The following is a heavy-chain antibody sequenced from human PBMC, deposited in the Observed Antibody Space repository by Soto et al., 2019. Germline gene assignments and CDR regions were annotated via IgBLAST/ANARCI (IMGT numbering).Heavy chain of an antibody. CDR2: INPSGGST. Sequence: ASVKVSCKASGYTFTSYYMHWVRQAPGQGLEWMGIINPSGGSTSYAQKFQGRVTMTRDTSTSTVYMELSSLRSEDTAVYYCAKESTFSQYYYDSSGPRYHFDYWGQGTLVTGSS. CDR3: AKESTFSQYYYDSSGPRYHFDY. D-gene: IGHD3-22*01. CDR1: GYTFTSYY. J-gene: IGHJ4*02. V-gene: IGHV1-46*01.